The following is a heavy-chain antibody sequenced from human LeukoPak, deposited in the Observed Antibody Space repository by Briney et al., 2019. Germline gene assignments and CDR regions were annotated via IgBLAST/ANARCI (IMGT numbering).Heavy chain of an antibody. CDR1: GGSFSGYY. Sequence: SETLSLTCAVYGGSFSGYYWSWIRQPPGKGLEWIGEINHSGSTNYNPSLKSRVTISVDMSKNQFSLKLSSVTAADTAVYYCARLQRLFDYWGQGTLVTVSS. CDR2: INHSGST. V-gene: IGHV4-34*01. CDR3: ARLQRLFDY. J-gene: IGHJ4*02.